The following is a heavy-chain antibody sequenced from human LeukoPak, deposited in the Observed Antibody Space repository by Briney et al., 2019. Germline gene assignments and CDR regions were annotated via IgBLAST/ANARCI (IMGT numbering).Heavy chain of an antibody. CDR1: GFTFSSYA. Sequence: GGSLRLSCAASGFTFSSYAMSWVRQAPGKGLEWVSGISWNSGSIGYADSVKGRFTISRDNAKNSLYLQMNSLRAEDTALYYCAKDLYSSGWYLGYWGQGTLVTVSS. J-gene: IGHJ4*02. V-gene: IGHV3-9*01. D-gene: IGHD6-19*01. CDR2: ISWNSGSI. CDR3: AKDLYSSGWYLGY.